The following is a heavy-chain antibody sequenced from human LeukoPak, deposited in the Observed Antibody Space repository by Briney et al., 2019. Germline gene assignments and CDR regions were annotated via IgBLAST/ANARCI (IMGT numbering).Heavy chain of an antibody. Sequence: GGSLRLSCAASGFTFSSNAMSWVRQAPGKGLGWVSYISSSGSTIYYADSVKGRFTISRDNAKNSLDLQMNSLRADDTAVYYCARDFGDTSDTYFQHWGQGTLVTVSS. CDR3: ARDFGDTSDTYFQH. CDR1: GFTFSSNA. J-gene: IGHJ1*01. CDR2: ISSSGSTI. V-gene: IGHV3-48*04. D-gene: IGHD3-22*01.